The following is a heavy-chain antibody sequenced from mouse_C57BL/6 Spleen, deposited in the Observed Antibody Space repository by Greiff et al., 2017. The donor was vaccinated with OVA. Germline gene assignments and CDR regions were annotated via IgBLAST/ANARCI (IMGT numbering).Heavy chain of an antibody. CDR2: IWRGGST. Sequence: VQRVESGPGLVQPSQSLSITCTVSGFSLTSYGVHWVRQSPGKGLEWLGVIWRGGSTDYNAAFMSRLSITKDNSKSQVFFKMNSLQADDTAIYYCAKRGGSNYDYAMDYWGQGTSVTVSS. J-gene: IGHJ4*01. CDR1: GFSLTSYG. CDR3: AKRGGSNYDYAMDY. V-gene: IGHV2-5*01. D-gene: IGHD2-5*01.